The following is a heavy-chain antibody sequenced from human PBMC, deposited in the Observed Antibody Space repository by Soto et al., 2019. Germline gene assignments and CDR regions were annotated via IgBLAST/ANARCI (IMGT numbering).Heavy chain of an antibody. CDR3: AREGEEWYSGYDGGLDP. D-gene: IGHD5-12*01. J-gene: IGHJ5*02. Sequence: ASETLSLTCAVYGGSFSGYYWSWIRQPPGKGLEWIGEINHSGSTNYNPSLKSRVTISVDTSKNQFSLKLSSVTAADTAVYYCAREGEEWYSGYDGGLDPWGQGTLVTVSS. V-gene: IGHV4-34*01. CDR2: INHSGST. CDR1: GGSFSGYY.